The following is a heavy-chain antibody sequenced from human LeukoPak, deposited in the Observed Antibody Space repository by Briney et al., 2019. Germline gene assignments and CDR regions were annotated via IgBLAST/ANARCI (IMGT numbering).Heavy chain of an antibody. CDR3: ARDSRIIPTSGDY. CDR1: GFTFTYYA. V-gene: IGHV3-21*01. Sequence: GRSLRLSCAASGFTFTYYAMHWVRQAPGKGLEWVSSISSSSSYIYYADSVKGRFTISRDNAKNSLYLQMNSLRAEDTAVYYCARDSRIIPTSGDYWGQGTLVTVSS. D-gene: IGHD3-22*01. J-gene: IGHJ4*02. CDR2: ISSSSSYI.